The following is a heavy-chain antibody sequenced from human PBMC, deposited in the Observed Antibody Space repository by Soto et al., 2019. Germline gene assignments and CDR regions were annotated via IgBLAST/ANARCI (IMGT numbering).Heavy chain of an antibody. D-gene: IGHD1-26*01. CDR3: ASSSGNNYGVGTNYYFDY. CDR2: IIPIFGTA. J-gene: IGHJ4*02. V-gene: IGHV1-69*06. Sequence: QVQLVQSGAEVKKPGSSVKVSCKTSGGTFSTYSIVWVRQAPGEGLEWMGGIIPIFGTANYAQKFQDRVTSTADKSTNTRFMELSSLKSEDTAMYYCASSSGNNYGVGTNYYFDYWGQGTLVTVSS. CDR1: GGTFSTYS.